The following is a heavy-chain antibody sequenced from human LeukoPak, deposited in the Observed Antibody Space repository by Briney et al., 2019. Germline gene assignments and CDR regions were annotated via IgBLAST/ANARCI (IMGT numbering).Heavy chain of an antibody. J-gene: IGHJ4*02. Sequence: GGSLRLSCAASGFTFSSHEMNWVRQAPGKGLEWVSYISSSGSTIYYADSVKGRFTISRDNAKNSLYLQMNSLRAEDTAVYYCARGNMVRGVIHDYWGQGTLVTVSS. CDR3: ARGNMVRGVIHDY. V-gene: IGHV3-48*03. CDR2: ISSSGSTI. D-gene: IGHD3-10*01. CDR1: GFTFSSHE.